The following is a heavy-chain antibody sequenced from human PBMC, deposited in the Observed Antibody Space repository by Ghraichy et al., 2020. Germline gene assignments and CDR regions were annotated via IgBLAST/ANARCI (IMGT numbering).Heavy chain of an antibody. V-gene: IGHV4-34*01. CDR3: ARPWGSGGKPFDY. Sequence: SETLSLTCAVYGGSFSGYYWSWIRQPPGKGLEWIGEINHSGSTNYNPSLKSQVTISVDTSKNQFSLKLSSVTAADTAVYYCARPWGSGGKPFDYWGQGTLVTVSS. CDR1: GGSFSGYY. CDR2: INHSGST. D-gene: IGHD1-26*01. J-gene: IGHJ4*02.